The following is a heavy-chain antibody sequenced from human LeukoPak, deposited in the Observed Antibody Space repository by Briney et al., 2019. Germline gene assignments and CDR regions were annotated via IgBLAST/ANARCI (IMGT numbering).Heavy chain of an antibody. V-gene: IGHV4-59*01. CDR2: IYYSGST. D-gene: IGHD1-26*01. Sequence: SETLSLTCTVSGGSISSYYWSWIRQPPGKGLERIGYIYYSGSTNYNPSLKSRVTISVDTSKNQFSLKLSSVTAAGTAVYYCARRSSIMGSYLYYFDYWGQGTLVTVSS. CDR1: GGSISSYY. J-gene: IGHJ4*02. CDR3: ARRSSIMGSYLYYFDY.